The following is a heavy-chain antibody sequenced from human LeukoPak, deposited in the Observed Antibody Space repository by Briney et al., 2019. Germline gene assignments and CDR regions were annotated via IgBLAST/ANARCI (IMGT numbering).Heavy chain of an antibody. V-gene: IGHV3-23*01. Sequence: PGGSLRLSCAASGFTFSSYAMSWVRQAPGKGLEWVSAISGSGGSTYYADSVKGRFTISRDNSKNTLYLQMNSLRAEDTAVYYCAKDTLKVYYYDSSGCFDYWGQGTLVTVSS. CDR1: GFTFSSYA. D-gene: IGHD3-22*01. CDR3: AKDTLKVYYYDSSGCFDY. CDR2: ISGSGGST. J-gene: IGHJ4*02.